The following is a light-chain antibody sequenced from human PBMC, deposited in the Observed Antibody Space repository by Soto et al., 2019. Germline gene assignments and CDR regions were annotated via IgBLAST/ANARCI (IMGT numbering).Light chain of an antibody. CDR1: QSVSSN. Sequence: EIVMTQSPATLSVSPGERATLSCRASQSVSSNLAWYQQKPGQAPRLLIYGASTRATGIPARFSGSGSGTEFTLTISSLQSEDFAVYYCQLYSTSLFTFAQGTRLDIK. CDR2: GAS. V-gene: IGKV3-15*01. CDR3: QLYSTSLFT. J-gene: IGKJ5*01.